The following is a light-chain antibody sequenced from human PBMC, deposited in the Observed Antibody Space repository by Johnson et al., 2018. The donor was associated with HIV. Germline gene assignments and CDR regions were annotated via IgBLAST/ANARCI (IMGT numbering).Light chain of an antibody. CDR2: ENN. CDR3: GTWDSSLRENV. V-gene: IGLV1-51*02. Sequence: QSVLTQPPSVSAAPGQKVTISCSGSSSNIGNNYVSWYQQLPGTAPKFLIYENNKRPPGIPDRLSGSKFGTSATLAITGLKHGDEADYYCGTWDSSLRENVFGTGTKVTVL. J-gene: IGLJ1*01. CDR1: SSNIGNNY.